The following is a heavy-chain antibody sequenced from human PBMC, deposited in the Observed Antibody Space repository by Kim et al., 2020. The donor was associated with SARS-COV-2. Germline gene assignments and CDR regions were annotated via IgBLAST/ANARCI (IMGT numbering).Heavy chain of an antibody. J-gene: IGHJ4*02. CDR1: GGSFSGYY. V-gene: IGHV4-34*01. Sequence: SETLSLTCAVYGGSFSGYYWSWIRQAPGKGLEWIGEINHSENTNYNPSLKSRVTISVDTSKNQFSLKLSAVTAADTAVYYCAREATTNSWYVGYWGQGNRVTVSS. CDR3: AREATTNSWYVGY. CDR2: INHSENT. D-gene: IGHD6-13*01.